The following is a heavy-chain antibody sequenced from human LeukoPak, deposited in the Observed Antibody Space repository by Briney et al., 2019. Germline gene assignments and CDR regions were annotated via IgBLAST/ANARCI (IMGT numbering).Heavy chain of an antibody. V-gene: IGHV4-30-2*01. J-gene: IGHJ1*01. D-gene: IGHD6-6*01. CDR2: IYHSGST. CDR1: GGSISSGGYS. CDR3: ARGGAARLHFQN. Sequence: NTSQTLSLTCAVSGGSISSGGYSWSWIRQPPGKGLEWIGYIYHSGSTYYNPSLQSRVTISVDTSKNQFSLNLNSVTAADTAVYYCARGGAARLHFQNWGQGTLVTVSS.